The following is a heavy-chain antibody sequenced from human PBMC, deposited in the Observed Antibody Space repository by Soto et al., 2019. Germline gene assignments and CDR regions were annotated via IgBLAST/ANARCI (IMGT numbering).Heavy chain of an antibody. V-gene: IGHV3-74*01. CDR2: INSDGSST. D-gene: IGHD3-3*01. CDR3: ARDDPGTRRYYDFWSGWHHDYYYYGMDV. Sequence: GGSLRLSCAASGFTFSSYWMHWVRQAPGKGLVWVSRINSDGSSTSYADSVKGRFTISRDNAKNTLYLQMNSLRAEDTAVYYCARDDPGTRRYYDFWSGWHHDYYYYGMDVWGQGTTVTVS. CDR1: GFTFSSYW. J-gene: IGHJ6*02.